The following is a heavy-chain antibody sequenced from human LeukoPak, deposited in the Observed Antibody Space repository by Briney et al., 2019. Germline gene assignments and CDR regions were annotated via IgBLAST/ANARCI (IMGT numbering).Heavy chain of an antibody. J-gene: IGHJ4*02. V-gene: IGHV3-7*01. CDR3: VRLWDSSGFFGY. CDR2: IQKDGSEK. D-gene: IGHD3-22*01. Sequence: GRSLRLSCAASGFTFSSYSMSWVRQAPGKGLEWVANIQKDGSEKHYVASVEGRFTISRDNAENSLFLQLNSLRVDDTAVYYCVRLWDSSGFFGYWGQGALVTVSS. CDR1: GFTFSSYS.